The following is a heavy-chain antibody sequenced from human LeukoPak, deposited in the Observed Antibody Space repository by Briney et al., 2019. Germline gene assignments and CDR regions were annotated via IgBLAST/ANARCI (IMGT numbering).Heavy chain of an antibody. D-gene: IGHD2-15*01. J-gene: IGHJ4*02. V-gene: IGHV3-7*01. CDR1: GFTFGDYW. CDR2: INKDAGEI. Sequence: PGGSLTLSCAVSGFTFGDYWMRWVRQAPGKGLEWVASINKDAGEIRYVDSVKGRFTISRDNAKNSVYLQMTNLGAEDTAVYYCATYTQDFGAPGGTDYWGLGTLVTVSS. CDR3: ATYTQDFGAPGGTDY.